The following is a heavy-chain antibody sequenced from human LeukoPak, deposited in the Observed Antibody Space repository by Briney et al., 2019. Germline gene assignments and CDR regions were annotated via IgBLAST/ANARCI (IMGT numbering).Heavy chain of an antibody. CDR2: INSDGSST. CDR3: ARGYCSSTSCYPAD. CDR1: GFSFSTYW. V-gene: IGHV3-74*01. Sequence: GGSLRLSYAASGFSFSTYWMHWVRQAPGKGLVWVSRINSDGSSTSYADSVKGRFTISRDNAKNTLYLQMNSLRAEDTAVYYCARGYCSSTSCYPADWGQGTLVTVSS. D-gene: IGHD2-2*01. J-gene: IGHJ1*01.